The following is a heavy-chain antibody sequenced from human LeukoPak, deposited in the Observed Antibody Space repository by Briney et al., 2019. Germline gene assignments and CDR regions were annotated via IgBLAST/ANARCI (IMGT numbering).Heavy chain of an antibody. CDR3: ARGIAAAGTVWFDP. J-gene: IGHJ5*02. V-gene: IGHV4-4*02. CDR2: IYHSGST. Sequence: KPSETLSLTCAVSGGSISSSNWWSWVRQPPGKGLEWIGEIYHSGSTNYNPSLKSRVTISVDKSKNQFSLKLSSVTAADTAVYYCARGIAAAGTVWFDPWGQGTLVAVSS. D-gene: IGHD6-13*01. CDR1: GGSISSSNW.